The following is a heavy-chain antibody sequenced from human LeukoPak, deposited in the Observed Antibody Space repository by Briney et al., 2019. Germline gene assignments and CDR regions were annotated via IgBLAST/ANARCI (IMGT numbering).Heavy chain of an antibody. CDR3: ARGCSSTSRYKRGAFDI. CDR1: GYTFTSYG. CDR2: ISAYNGNT. V-gene: IGHV1-18*01. J-gene: IGHJ3*02. Sequence: ASVKVSCKASGYTFTSYGISWVRQAPGQGLEWMGWISAYNGNTNYAQKLQGRVTMTTDTSTSTAYMELRSLRSDDTAVHYCARGCSSTSRYKRGAFDIWGQGTMVTVSS. D-gene: IGHD2-2*02.